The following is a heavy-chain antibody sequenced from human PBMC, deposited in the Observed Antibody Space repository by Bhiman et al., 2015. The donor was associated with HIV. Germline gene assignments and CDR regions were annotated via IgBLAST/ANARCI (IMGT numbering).Heavy chain of an antibody. V-gene: IGHV3-48*03. CDR1: GFTFSSYE. CDR2: ISSSGSTI. Sequence: EVQLVESGGGLVQPGGSLRLSCAASGFTFSSYEMNWVRQAPGKGLEWVSYISSSGSTIYYADSVKGRFTISRDNAKNSLYLQMNSLRAEDTAVYYCARVPSRYSSGWLYWGQGTLVTVSS. CDR3: ARVPSRYSSGWLY. D-gene: IGHD6-19*01. J-gene: IGHJ4*02.